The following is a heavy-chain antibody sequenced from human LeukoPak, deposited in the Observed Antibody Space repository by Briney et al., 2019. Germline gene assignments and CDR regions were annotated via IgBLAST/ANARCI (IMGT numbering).Heavy chain of an antibody. CDR1: GFTFSSYA. CDR2: ISYDGSNK. CDR3: ARDRAAAGQS. D-gene: IGHD6-13*01. J-gene: IGHJ4*02. Sequence: PGGSLRLSRAASGFTFSSYAMHWVRQAPGKGLERVAVISYDGSNKYYADSVKGRFTISRDNSKNTLYLQMNSLRAEDTAVYYCARDRAAAGQSWGQGTLVTVSS. V-gene: IGHV3-30-3*01.